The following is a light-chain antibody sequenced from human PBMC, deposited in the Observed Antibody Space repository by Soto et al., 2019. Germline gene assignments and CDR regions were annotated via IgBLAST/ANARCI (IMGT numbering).Light chain of an antibody. CDR1: GSNIGAGYD. J-gene: IGLJ3*02. Sequence: QSVLTQPPSVSGAPGQRVIIPCTGSGSNIGAGYDVHWYQHHPGTAPKLLIYGNTNRASGVPDRFSGSKSGTSASLAITGLQAEDEADYYCQSYDNSLSGSLFAGGTQLTVL. V-gene: IGLV1-40*01. CDR2: GNT. CDR3: QSYDNSLSGSL.